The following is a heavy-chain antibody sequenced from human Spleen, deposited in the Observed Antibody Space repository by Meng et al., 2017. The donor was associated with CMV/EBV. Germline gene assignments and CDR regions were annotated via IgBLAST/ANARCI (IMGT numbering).Heavy chain of an antibody. J-gene: IGHJ6*02. CDR1: GYTFTSYG. CDR3: ARRPRVRGYCSSTSCYSSNYGMDV. Sequence: ASVKVSCKASGYTFTSYGINWVRQATGQGLEWMGWMNPNSGNTGYAQKFQGRVTITRNTSISTAYMELSSLRSEDTAVYYCARRPRVRGYCSSTSCYSSNYGMDVWGQGTTVTVSS. CDR2: MNPNSGNT. V-gene: IGHV1-8*03. D-gene: IGHD2-2*01.